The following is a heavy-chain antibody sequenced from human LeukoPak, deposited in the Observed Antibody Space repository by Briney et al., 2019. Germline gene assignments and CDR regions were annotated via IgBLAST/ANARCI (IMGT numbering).Heavy chain of an antibody. CDR1: GFTFSNYW. CDR2: IKQDGSEK. D-gene: IGHD1-1*01. Sequence: EGSLRLSCAASGFTFSNYWMIWVRHAPGKGLECVGNIKQDGSEKRYAHSVRGRLSISRDNAESSLYLQMSSLRAEDTAVYYCARASDPRLQLIWGKGTLVSVSS. CDR3: ARASDPRLQLI. V-gene: IGHV3-7*05. J-gene: IGHJ4*02.